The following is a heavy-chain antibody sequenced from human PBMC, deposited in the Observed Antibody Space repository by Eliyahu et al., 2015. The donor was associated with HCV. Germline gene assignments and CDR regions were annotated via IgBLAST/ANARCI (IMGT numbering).Heavy chain of an antibody. CDR3: ARDGGRSLSTFDY. J-gene: IGHJ4*02. D-gene: IGHD5/OR15-5a*01. Sequence: QVQLQQSGPGLVQPSQTLSLTCXISGDSVSSDTAAWNWIRQSPSRGPWGAGRAFYRSKWYNEYAVSLRGRITINPDTSKNQFSLQMNFVTPEDTAVYYCARDGGRSLSTFDYWGQGTLVTVSS. V-gene: IGHV6-1*01. CDR1: GDSVSSDTAA. CDR2: AFYRSKWYN.